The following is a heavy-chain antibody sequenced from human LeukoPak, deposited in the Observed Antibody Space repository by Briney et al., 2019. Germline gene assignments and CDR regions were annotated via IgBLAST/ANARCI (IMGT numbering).Heavy chain of an antibody. CDR1: GGSISSSSYY. CDR3: ARRLYDYVWGSYTPDY. Sequence: SETLSLTCTVSGGSISSSSYYWGWIRQPPGKGLEWIGSIYYSGSTYYNPSLKSRVTISVDTSKNQFSLKLSSATAADKAVYYCARRLYDYVWGSYTPDYWGQGTLVTVSS. J-gene: IGHJ4*02. V-gene: IGHV4-39*01. CDR2: IYYSGST. D-gene: IGHD3-16*01.